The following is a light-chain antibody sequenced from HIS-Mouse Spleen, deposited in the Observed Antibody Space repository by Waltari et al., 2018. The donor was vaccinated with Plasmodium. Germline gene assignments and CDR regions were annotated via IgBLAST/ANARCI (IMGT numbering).Light chain of an antibody. V-gene: IGKV3-20*01. J-gene: IGKJ3*01. CDR3: QQYGSSRFT. CDR2: GAS. Sequence: EIVLTQSPGPLSLSPGERATLSCRASQRVSSSYLTWYQQKPCQAPRVLIYGASSRATGIPDRFSGSGSGTDFTLTISRLEPEDFAVYYCQQYGSSRFTFGPGTKVDIK. CDR1: QRVSSSY.